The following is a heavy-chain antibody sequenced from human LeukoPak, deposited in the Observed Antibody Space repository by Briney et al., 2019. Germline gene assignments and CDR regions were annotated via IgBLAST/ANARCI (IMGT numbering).Heavy chain of an antibody. V-gene: IGHV3-21*01. CDR3: AKDELLRSIAAAGTDYYYYMDV. CDR2: ISSGSTYK. CDR1: GSTFSSYS. D-gene: IGHD6-13*01. J-gene: IGHJ6*03. Sequence: GGSLRLSCAASGSTFSSYSMNWVRQAPGKGLEWVSSISSGSTYKYYADSVKGRFTISRDNSKNTLYLQMNSLRAEDTAVYYCAKDELLRSIAAAGTDYYYYMDVWGKGTTVTISS.